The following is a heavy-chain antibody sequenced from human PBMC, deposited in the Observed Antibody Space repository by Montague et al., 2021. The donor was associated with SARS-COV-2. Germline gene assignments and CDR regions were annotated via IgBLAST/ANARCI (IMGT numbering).Heavy chain of an antibody. J-gene: IGHJ4*02. CDR1: GDSVSSNIAT. Sequence: CDISGDSVSSNIATWNWIRQSPSRGLEWLGGTYYRSKWYNDYAESVKSRITIDPNTSKHQFPLHLNSVTPEDTAVYYCARIPVGSKYYFDFWGQGTLVTVSS. D-gene: IGHD2-2*01. CDR3: ARIPVGSKYYFDF. V-gene: IGHV6-1*01. CDR2: TYYRSKWYN.